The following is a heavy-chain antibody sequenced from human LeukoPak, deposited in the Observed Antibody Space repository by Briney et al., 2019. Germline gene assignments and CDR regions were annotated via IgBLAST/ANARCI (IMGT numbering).Heavy chain of an antibody. J-gene: IGHJ6*03. CDR1: GFTFSSYA. Sequence: PGGSLRLSCAASGFTFSSYAMSWVRQAPGKGLEWVSAISGSGGSTYYADSVKGRFTISRDNSKNTLYLQMNSLRAEDTAVYYCANLQEGDSSSSYYYYMDVWGKGTTVTVSS. CDR3: ANLQEGDSSSSYYYYMDV. V-gene: IGHV3-23*01. D-gene: IGHD6-6*01. CDR2: ISGSGGST.